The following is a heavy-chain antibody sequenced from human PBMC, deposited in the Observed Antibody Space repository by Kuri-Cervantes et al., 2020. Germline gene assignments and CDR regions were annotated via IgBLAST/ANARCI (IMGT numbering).Heavy chain of an antibody. J-gene: IGHJ3*02. CDR2: IWDDGSNK. CDR3: ARDSVPYSGYDYGCAFDI. CDR1: GFTFRSYG. V-gene: IGHV3-33*01. Sequence: GGSLRLSCAASGFTFRSYGMHWVRQAPGKGLEWVAVIWDDGSNKYYADSVKGRFTISRDNSKNTLYLQMNSLRAEDTAVYYCARDSVPYSGYDYGCAFDIWGQGTMVTVSS. D-gene: IGHD5-12*01.